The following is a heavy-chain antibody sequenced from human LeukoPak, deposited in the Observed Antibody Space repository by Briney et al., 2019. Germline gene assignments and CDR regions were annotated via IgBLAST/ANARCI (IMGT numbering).Heavy chain of an antibody. CDR2: IYPGDSDT. J-gene: IGHJ4*02. CDR1: GYSFASYW. CDR3: ASTVQSGSYNY. D-gene: IGHD1-26*01. Sequence: GESLKISCKGSGYSFASYWIGWVPPMPGKGLEWMGIIYPGDSDTRYSPSFQGQVTISADKSISTAYLQWSSLKASDTAMYYCASTVQSGSYNYWGQGNLVTVSS. V-gene: IGHV5-51*01.